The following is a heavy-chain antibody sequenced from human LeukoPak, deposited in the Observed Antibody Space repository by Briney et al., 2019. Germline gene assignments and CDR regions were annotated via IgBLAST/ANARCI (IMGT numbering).Heavy chain of an antibody. CDR1: GALISSGSYY. V-gene: IGHV4-61*02. CDR3: ARDREHIVLLPGAKRKTWYFDY. Sequence: SETLSLTCTVSGALISSGSYYWSWIRQPAGKGLEWIGRMYTSGSTNYNPSLKSRVTISVDTSKNQFSLKLSSVTAADTAVYYCARDREHIVLLPGAKRKTWYFDYWGQGTLVTVSS. J-gene: IGHJ4*02. D-gene: IGHD2-2*01. CDR2: MYTSGST.